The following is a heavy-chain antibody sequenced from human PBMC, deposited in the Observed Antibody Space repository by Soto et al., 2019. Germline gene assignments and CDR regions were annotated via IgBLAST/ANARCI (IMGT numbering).Heavy chain of an antibody. Sequence: GGSLRLSCAASGFTFSSYAMSWVRQAPGKGLEWVSAISGSGGSTYYADSVKGRFTISRDNSKNTLYLQMNSLRAEDTAVYYCANGITMVRGVNRNWFDPWSQGTLVTVSS. V-gene: IGHV3-23*01. J-gene: IGHJ5*02. CDR3: ANGITMVRGVNRNWFDP. D-gene: IGHD3-10*01. CDR1: GFTFSSYA. CDR2: ISGSGGST.